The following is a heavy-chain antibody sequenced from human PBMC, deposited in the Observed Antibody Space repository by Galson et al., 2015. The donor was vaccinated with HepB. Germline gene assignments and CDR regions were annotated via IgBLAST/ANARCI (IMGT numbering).Heavy chain of an antibody. CDR3: AKSRNSYGYYYYGMDV. CDR1: GFTFSRYG. V-gene: IGHV3-30*18. CDR2: ISYDGSNK. J-gene: IGHJ6*02. D-gene: IGHD5-18*01. Sequence: SLRLSCAASGFTFSRYGMHWVRQAPGKGLEWVAVISYDGSNKYYADSVKGRFTISRDNSKNTLYLQMNSLRAEDTAVYYCAKSRNSYGYYYYGMDVWGQGTTVTVSS.